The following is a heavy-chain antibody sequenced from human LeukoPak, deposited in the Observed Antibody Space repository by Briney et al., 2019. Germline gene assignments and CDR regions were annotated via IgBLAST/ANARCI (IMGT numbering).Heavy chain of an antibody. CDR3: ARDRSLFYYDSSDGAAFDI. CDR2: IYHSGST. D-gene: IGHD3-22*01. Sequence: SETLSLTCTVSGYSISSGYYWGWIRQPPGKGLEWIGSIYHSGSTYYNPSLKSRVTISVDTSKNQFSLKLSSVTAADTAVYYCARDRSLFYYDSSDGAAFDIWGQGTMVTVS. V-gene: IGHV4-38-2*02. J-gene: IGHJ3*02. CDR1: GYSISSGYY.